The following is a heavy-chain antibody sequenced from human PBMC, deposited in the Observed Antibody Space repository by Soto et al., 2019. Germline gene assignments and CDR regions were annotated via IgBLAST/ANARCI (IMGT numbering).Heavy chain of an antibody. J-gene: IGHJ4*02. CDR3: ARDYD. D-gene: IGHD3-16*01. Sequence: EVQLVESGGGLVQPGGSLRLSCAASGFTFSGNWMTWVRQAPGKGLEWVAIIQEDGSEKYYVDSVKGRFTISRDNAKNSLYLQMNSLRAEDTAVYYCARDYDWGQGTLVTVSS. CDR1: GFTFSGNW. V-gene: IGHV3-7*01. CDR2: IQEDGSEK.